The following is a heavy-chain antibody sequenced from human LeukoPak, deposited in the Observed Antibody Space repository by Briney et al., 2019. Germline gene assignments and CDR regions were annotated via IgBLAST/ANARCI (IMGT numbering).Heavy chain of an antibody. Sequence: ASVKVSCKASGYTFTGYYMHWVRQAPGQGLEWMGWINPNSGGTNYAQKFQGRVTMTRDTSISTAYMELSRLRSDDTAVYHCARDVDTAMVFDYWGQGTLVTVSS. V-gene: IGHV1-2*02. CDR3: ARDVDTAMVFDY. J-gene: IGHJ4*02. CDR1: GYTFTGYY. D-gene: IGHD5-18*01. CDR2: INPNSGGT.